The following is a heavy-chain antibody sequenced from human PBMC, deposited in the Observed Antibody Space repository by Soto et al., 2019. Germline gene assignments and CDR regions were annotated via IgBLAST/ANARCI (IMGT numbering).Heavy chain of an antibody. D-gene: IGHD1-1*01. CDR3: TRGGLETFDF. CDR1: GFTFGKYW. J-gene: IGHJ4*02. CDR2: INDYMTTI. V-gene: IGHV3-74*01. Sequence: EVQLVESGGGLVQPGGSLRLSCAASGFTFGKYWMHWVRQAPGKGLVWVSRINDYMTTINYADSVRGRFTISRDNTRNTLFLQMNSLTVEDTAVYYCTRGGLETFDFWGQGVLVTVSS.